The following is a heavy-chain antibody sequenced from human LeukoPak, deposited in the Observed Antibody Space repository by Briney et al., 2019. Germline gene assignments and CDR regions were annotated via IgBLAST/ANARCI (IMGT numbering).Heavy chain of an antibody. J-gene: IGHJ6*03. D-gene: IGHD3-3*01. CDR1: GYTFTSYD. CDR3: ARKYYDFWSGYRYYYYMDV. Sequence: ASVKVSCKASGYTFTSYDINWVRQATGQGLEWMGWMNPNSGNTGYAQKFQGRVTMTRNTSISTAYMELSSLRSEDTAVYYCARKYYDFWSGYRYYYYMDVWGEGTTVTVSS. CDR2: MNPNSGNT. V-gene: IGHV1-8*01.